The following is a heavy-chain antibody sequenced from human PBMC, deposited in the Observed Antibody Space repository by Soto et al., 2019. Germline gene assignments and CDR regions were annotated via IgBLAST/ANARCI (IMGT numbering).Heavy chain of an antibody. D-gene: IGHD5-18*01. V-gene: IGHV1-3*01. CDR3: ARGLNGYLHYFDY. J-gene: IGHJ4*02. CDR2: ISAGNGNT. Sequence: VASVKVSCKASGGTFSSYAISWVRQAPGQRLEWMGWISAGNGNTKYSQKFQGRVTITRDTSASTAYMELSSLRSEDTAVYYCARGLNGYLHYFDYWGQGTLVTVSS. CDR1: GGTFSSYA.